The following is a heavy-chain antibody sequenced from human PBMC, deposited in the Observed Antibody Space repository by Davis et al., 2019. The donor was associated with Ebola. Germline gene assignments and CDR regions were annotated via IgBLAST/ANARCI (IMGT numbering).Heavy chain of an antibody. CDR3: ARRGRYYDSSGYLAFDI. CDR2: ISTGRTTL. D-gene: IGHD3-22*01. CDR1: GFSFSRYD. J-gene: IGHJ3*02. Sequence: GGSLRLSCVASGFSFSRYDMNWVRQAPGKGLEWVSYISTGRTTLKYADSVKGRFTISRDNAKNTLYLQMNSLRAEDTAVYYCARRGRYYDSSGYLAFDIWGQGTMVTVSS. V-gene: IGHV3-48*01.